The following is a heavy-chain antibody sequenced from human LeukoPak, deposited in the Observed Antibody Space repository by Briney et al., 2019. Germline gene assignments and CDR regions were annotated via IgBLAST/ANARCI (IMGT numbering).Heavy chain of an antibody. Sequence: SEALSLTCTVSTDSFSTYYWGWIRQPPGKGLEWIGSNYYSGSTYYNPSLKSRVTISLDTSKNQFSLKLSSVTAADTAVYYCAPYGSGSYWGRVYWGQGTLVTVSS. CDR3: APYGSGSYWGRVY. J-gene: IGHJ4*02. CDR2: NYYSGST. CDR1: TDSFSTYY. V-gene: IGHV4-39*01. D-gene: IGHD3-10*01.